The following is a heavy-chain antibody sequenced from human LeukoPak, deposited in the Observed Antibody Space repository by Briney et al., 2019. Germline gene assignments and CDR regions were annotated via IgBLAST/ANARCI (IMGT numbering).Heavy chain of an antibody. Sequence: QSGGSLRLSCAASGFTFSSYAMSWVRQAPGKGLEWVSAISGSGGSTYYADSVKGRFTISRDNSKNTLYLQMNSLRAEDTAVYYCAREAGVGATTTWYFDLWGRGTLVTVSS. CDR3: AREAGVGATTTWYFDL. CDR2: ISGSGGST. CDR1: GFTFSSYA. J-gene: IGHJ2*01. V-gene: IGHV3-23*01. D-gene: IGHD1-26*01.